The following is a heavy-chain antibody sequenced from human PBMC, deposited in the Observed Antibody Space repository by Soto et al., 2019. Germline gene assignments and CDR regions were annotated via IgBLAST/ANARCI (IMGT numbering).Heavy chain of an antibody. V-gene: IGHV3-7*04. J-gene: IGHJ4*02. Sequence: EVQLVESGGALVQPGGSLRLSCAASGFTFSTYWMSWVRQAPGKGLEWVAYIKEDGSEIYYVDSVKGRFTISRHNARNSLYVHMNSLRAEDTAVDYCARLLWWWGYWGQGSLVTVSS. CDR3: ARLLWWWGY. CDR1: GFTFSTYW. CDR2: IKEDGSEI. D-gene: IGHD2-21*01.